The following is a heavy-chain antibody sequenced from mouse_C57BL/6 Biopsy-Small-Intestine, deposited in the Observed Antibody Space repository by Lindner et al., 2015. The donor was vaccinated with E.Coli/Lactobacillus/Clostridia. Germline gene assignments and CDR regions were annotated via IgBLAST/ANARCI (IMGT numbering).Heavy chain of an antibody. Sequence: SVKVSCKASGYNVSTYGISWVRQVPGQGLEWMGWISANDGDTNFAQKFQGRVTMTTDTSTSTDTSTTTAYLELRGLRSDDTAVYYCARDKGPHNWKIPRCDYWGQGTLVTVS. J-gene: IGHJ4*01. CDR1: GYNVSTYG. D-gene: IGHD4-1*01. CDR3: ARDKGPHNWKIPRCDY. V-gene: IGHV1-64*01. CDR2: ISANDGDT.